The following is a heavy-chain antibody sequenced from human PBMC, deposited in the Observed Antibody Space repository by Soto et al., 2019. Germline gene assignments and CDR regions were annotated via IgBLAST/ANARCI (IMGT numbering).Heavy chain of an antibody. D-gene: IGHD2-15*01. CDR2: INHSGST. Sequence: SETLSLTCAVYGGSFSGYYWSWIRQPPGKGLEWIGEINHSGSTNYNPSLKSRVTISVDTSKNQFSLKLSSVTAADTAVYYCARARRGRGGSNNWFDPWGQGTLVTVSS. CDR1: GGSFSGYY. CDR3: ARARRGRGGSNNWFDP. V-gene: IGHV4-34*01. J-gene: IGHJ5*02.